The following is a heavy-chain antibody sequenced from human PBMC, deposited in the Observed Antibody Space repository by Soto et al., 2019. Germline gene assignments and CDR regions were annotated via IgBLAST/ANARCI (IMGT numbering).Heavy chain of an antibody. Sequence: PGGSLRLSCAASGFSFSDYAMSWVRQAPGKGLEWVSVISESGGSTHYADSVRGRFTVSRDNSKNSLSLRMNSLRDEDTAVYYCARDRGYDAHDFYYNAMDVWGQGTTVTVSS. CDR2: ISESGGST. CDR1: GFSFSDYA. D-gene: IGHD2-15*01. V-gene: IGHV3-23*01. J-gene: IGHJ6*02. CDR3: ARDRGYDAHDFYYNAMDV.